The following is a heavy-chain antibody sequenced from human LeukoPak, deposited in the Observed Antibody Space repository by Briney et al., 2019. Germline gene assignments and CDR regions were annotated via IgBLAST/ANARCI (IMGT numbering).Heavy chain of an antibody. Sequence: GGSLRLSCTASGFTFGDYAMSWFRQAPGEGLEWVGFIRSKAHGGTTEYAASVKGRITISRDDSKSIAYLQMDSLKTEDTAVYYCTRAGRYCSGGSCYSFYWGQGTLVTVSS. V-gene: IGHV3-49*03. CDR1: GFTFGDYA. J-gene: IGHJ4*02. CDR2: IRSKAHGGTT. D-gene: IGHD2-15*01. CDR3: TRAGRYCSGGSCYSFY.